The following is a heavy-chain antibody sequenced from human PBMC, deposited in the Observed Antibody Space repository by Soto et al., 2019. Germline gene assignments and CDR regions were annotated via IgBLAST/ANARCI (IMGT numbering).Heavy chain of an antibody. Sequence: QVQLVQSGAEVKKPGASVKVSCKASGYTFTSYYMHWVRQAPGQGLEWMGIINPSGGSTSYAQKFQGRGTMXXXXXXXXXXXXXXXXXXXXXXXXXXXXXXPALGFDPWGQGTLVIVSS. D-gene: IGHD2-2*01. V-gene: IGHV1-46*01. J-gene: IGHJ5*02. CDR3: XXXXPALGFDP. CDR2: INPSGGST. CDR1: GYTFTSYY.